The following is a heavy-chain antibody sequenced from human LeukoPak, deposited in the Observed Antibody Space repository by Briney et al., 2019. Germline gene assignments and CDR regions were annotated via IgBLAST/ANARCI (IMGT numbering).Heavy chain of an antibody. CDR2: IYPGDSDP. V-gene: IGHV5-51*01. D-gene: IGHD6-13*01. CDR1: GYRFTTYW. CDR3: ARREGRAAAGTTNSFDI. Sequence: GESLKISCKGSGYRFTTYWIGWVRQMPGKGLEWMGIIYPGDSDPRYSPSFQGQVTISADESITTAYLQWSSLKASDTAMYYCARREGRAAAGTTNSFDIWGQGTMVTVSS. J-gene: IGHJ3*02.